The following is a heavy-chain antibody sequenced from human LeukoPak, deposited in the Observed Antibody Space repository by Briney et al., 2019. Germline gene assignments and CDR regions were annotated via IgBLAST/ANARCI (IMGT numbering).Heavy chain of an antibody. V-gene: IGHV4-34*01. Sequence: SETLSLTCAVYGGSLSGYYWSWIRQPPGKGLEWIGEINHSGSTNYNPSLKSRVTISVDTSKNQFSLKLSSVTAADTAVYYCARGPGYCSGGSCYRIINYYGMDVWGKGTTVTVSS. CDR2: INHSGST. CDR3: ARGPGYCSGGSCYRIINYYGMDV. CDR1: GGSLSGYY. J-gene: IGHJ6*04. D-gene: IGHD2-15*01.